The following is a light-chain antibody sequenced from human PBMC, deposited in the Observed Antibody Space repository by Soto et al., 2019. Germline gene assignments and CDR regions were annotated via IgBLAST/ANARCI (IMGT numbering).Light chain of an antibody. J-gene: IGLJ1*01. V-gene: IGLV2-14*01. CDR2: EVS. CDR3: SSYAGSNNLGV. CDR1: RSDVGGSKY. Sequence: QSVLTQPASVSGSPGQSITISCTGTRSDVGGSKYVSWYQQYPGKAPKVMIYEVSDRPAGVSNRFSGSKSGNTASLTVSGLQAEDEADYYCSSYAGSNNLGVFGTGTKVTVL.